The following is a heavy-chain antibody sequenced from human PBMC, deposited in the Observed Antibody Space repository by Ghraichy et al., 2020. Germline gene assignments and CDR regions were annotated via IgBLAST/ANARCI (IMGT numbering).Heavy chain of an antibody. CDR1: GFTFSSYG. J-gene: IGHJ4*02. CDR2: IRYDGSNK. Sequence: GGSLRLSCAASGFTFSSYGMHWVRQAPGKGLEWVAFIRYDGSNKYYADSVKGRFTISRDNSKNTLYLQMNSLRAEDTAVYYCAKDVNGDYGGLFDYWGQGTLVTVSS. D-gene: IGHD4-17*01. CDR3: AKDVNGDYGGLFDY. V-gene: IGHV3-30*02.